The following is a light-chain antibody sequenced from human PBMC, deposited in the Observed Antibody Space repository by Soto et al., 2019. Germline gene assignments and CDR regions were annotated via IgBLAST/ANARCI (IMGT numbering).Light chain of an antibody. V-gene: IGKV1-5*03. CDR3: QQYKSYVWT. Sequence: DVQMTQSPSTLSASVGDRITITCRASQSISSWLAWYQQKPGKAPKLLIYKASSLESGAPSRFSGRGSGTDFTLTFSSLQPDDFAPYYCQQYKSYVWTFGQGTKVEIK. J-gene: IGKJ1*01. CDR2: KAS. CDR1: QSISSW.